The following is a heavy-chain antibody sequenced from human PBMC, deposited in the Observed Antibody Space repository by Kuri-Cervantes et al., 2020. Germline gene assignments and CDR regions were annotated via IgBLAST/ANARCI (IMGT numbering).Heavy chain of an antibody. CDR3: AKGDGRGDLDYYYYYGMDV. CDR1: GFTFSSYA. J-gene: IGHJ6*02. Sequence: GGSLRLSCAASGFTFSSYAMHWVRQAPGKGLEWVALISYDGGNEYYADSVKGRFTISRDNSKNTLYLQMNSLRAEDTAVYYCAKGDGRGDLDYYYYYGMDVWGQGTTVTVSS. D-gene: IGHD2-21*02. CDR2: ISYDGGNE. V-gene: IGHV3-30-3*01.